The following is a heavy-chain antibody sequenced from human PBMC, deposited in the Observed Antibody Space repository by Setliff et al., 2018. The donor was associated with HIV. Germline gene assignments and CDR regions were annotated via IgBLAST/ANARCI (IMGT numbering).Heavy chain of an antibody. V-gene: IGHV4-39*01. Sequence: SETLSLTCTVSGGSISSSSYYWGWIRQPPGKGLEWIGSIYYRGSTYYNPSLKSRVTISVDTSKNQFSLKLNSVTAADTAVYFCARLRITMIMMLNYFDYWGQGTLVTVSS. CDR2: IYYRGST. D-gene: IGHD3-22*01. J-gene: IGHJ4*02. CDR1: GGSISSSSYY. CDR3: ARLRITMIMMLNYFDY.